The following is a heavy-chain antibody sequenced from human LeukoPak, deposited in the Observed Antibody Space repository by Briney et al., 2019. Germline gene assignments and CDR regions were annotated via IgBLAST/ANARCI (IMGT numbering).Heavy chain of an antibody. V-gene: IGHV3-23*01. D-gene: IGHD3-22*01. Sequence: GGSLRLSCAASGFTFSSYAMSWVRQAPGKGLEWVSAISGSGGSTYYADSVKGRFTISRDNSKNTLYLQMNSLRAEDTAVYYCARVLLPLYGMDVWGQGTTVTVSS. CDR1: GFTFSSYA. J-gene: IGHJ6*02. CDR2: ISGSGGST. CDR3: ARVLLPLYGMDV.